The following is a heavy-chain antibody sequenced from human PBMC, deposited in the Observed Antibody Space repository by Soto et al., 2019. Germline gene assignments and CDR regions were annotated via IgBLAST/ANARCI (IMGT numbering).Heavy chain of an antibody. V-gene: IGHV1-18*01. CDR1: GYTFTSHG. D-gene: IGHD3-10*01. J-gene: IGHJ4*02. CDR3: ARDISYGSGTSYGY. CDR2: ISNHNGGT. Sequence: QVQLVQSGAEVKKPGASVKVSCKASGYTFTSHGISWVRHAPGQGLEWMGWISNHNGGTNYAQKLQGRVTMTTDTSTSTAYMELRSLTSDDTAVYYCARDISYGSGTSYGYWGQGTLVTVSS.